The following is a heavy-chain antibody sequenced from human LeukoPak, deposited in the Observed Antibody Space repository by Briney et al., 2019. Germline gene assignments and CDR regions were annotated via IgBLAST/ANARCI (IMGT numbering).Heavy chain of an antibody. V-gene: IGHV3-48*02. CDR2: ISSSSSTT. CDR3: ARARVSSGCFDY. CDR1: GFTFTKYA. Sequence: GGSLRLSCAASGFTFTKYALNWVRQAPGKGLEWVSYISSSSSTTYYADSVMGRFTISRDNAKNSLYLQMNSLRDEDTAVYYCARARVSSGCFDYWGQGTLVTVSS. D-gene: IGHD6-19*01. J-gene: IGHJ4*02.